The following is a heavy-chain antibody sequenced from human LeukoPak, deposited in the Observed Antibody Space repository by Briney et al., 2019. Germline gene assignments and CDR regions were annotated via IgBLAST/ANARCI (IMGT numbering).Heavy chain of an antibody. Sequence: GGSLRLSCAASGFTFSSYWMSWVRQAPGKGLEWVANIKQEGSEKYYVDSVKGRFTISRDNAKNSLYLQMNSLRAEDTAVYYCARHNKYSRTKWFDPWGQGTLVTVSS. CDR3: ARHNKYSRTKWFDP. CDR2: IKQEGSEK. V-gene: IGHV3-7*01. D-gene: IGHD6-6*01. CDR1: GFTFSSYW. J-gene: IGHJ5*02.